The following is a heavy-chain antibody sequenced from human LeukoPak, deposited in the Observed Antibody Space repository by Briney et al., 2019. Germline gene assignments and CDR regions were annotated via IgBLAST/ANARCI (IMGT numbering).Heavy chain of an antibody. D-gene: IGHD1-1*01. CDR3: ARVQRPTEQFGY. J-gene: IGHJ4*02. V-gene: IGHV1-46*01. CDR1: GYTFTSYY. CDR2: INPSGGST. Sequence: ASVTVSCKASGYTFTSYYMHWVRQAPGQGLEWMGIINPSGGSTSYAQKFQGRVTMTRDMSTSTVYMELSSLRSEDTAVYYCARVQRPTEQFGYWGQGTLVTVSS.